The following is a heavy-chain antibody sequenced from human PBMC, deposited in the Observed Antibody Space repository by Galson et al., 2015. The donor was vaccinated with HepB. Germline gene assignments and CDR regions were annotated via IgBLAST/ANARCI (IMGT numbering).Heavy chain of an antibody. CDR2: INSDGGGP. CDR3: ATRDWGQVPGG. J-gene: IGHJ4*02. CDR1: GFTFSSHA. V-gene: IGHV3-23*01. Sequence: SLRLSCAASGFTFSSHAMNWVRQAPGKGLEWVSGINSDGGGPIHADSVKGRFTISRDNSRNTLYLQMNSLTAEDTAVYYCATRDWGQVPGGWGQGSLVTVSS. D-gene: IGHD2-21*01.